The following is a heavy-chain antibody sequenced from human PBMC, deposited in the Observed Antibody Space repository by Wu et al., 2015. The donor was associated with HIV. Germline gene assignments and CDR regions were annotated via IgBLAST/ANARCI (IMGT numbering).Heavy chain of an antibody. CDR1: GSSFTAYD. Sequence: QVQLVQSGAEMKKPGSSVQVSCKASGSSFTAYDINWVRQAAGQGLEWMGRIIPLFATPNYAQKFQGRVTITTDESTSTVYMDLSSLRSEDTAVYYCVRGYSGDTNLDSWFDTWGQGTQVTVFS. V-gene: IGHV1-69*05. CDR3: VRGYSGDTNLDSWFDT. J-gene: IGHJ5*01. D-gene: IGHD1-1*01. CDR2: IIPLFATP.